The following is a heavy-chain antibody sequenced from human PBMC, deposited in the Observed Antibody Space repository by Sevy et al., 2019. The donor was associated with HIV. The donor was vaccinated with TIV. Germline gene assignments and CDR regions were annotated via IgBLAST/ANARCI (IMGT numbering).Heavy chain of an antibody. Sequence: SETLSLTCAVYGGSFSGYYWSWIRQPPGKGLEWIGEINHSGSTNYNPSLKSRVTISVDTSKNQFSLKLSSVTAADTAVHYCARAPRIAGVGNYYYGMDVWGQGTTVTVSS. CDR1: GGSFSGYY. D-gene: IGHD6-13*01. CDR2: INHSGST. V-gene: IGHV4-34*01. CDR3: ARAPRIAGVGNYYYGMDV. J-gene: IGHJ6*02.